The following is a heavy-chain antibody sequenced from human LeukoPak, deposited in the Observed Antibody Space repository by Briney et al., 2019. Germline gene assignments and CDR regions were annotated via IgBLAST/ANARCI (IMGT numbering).Heavy chain of an antibody. Sequence: GGSLRLSCAASGFTFSSYSMNWVRQAPGKGLEWVSYISSSSSTIYYADSVKGRFTISRGNAKNSLYLQMNSLRAEDTAVYYCARGPPSYSSSWCCNYWGQGTLVTVSS. V-gene: IGHV3-48*04. D-gene: IGHD6-13*01. CDR2: ISSSSSTI. J-gene: IGHJ4*02. CDR1: GFTFSSYS. CDR3: ARGPPSYSSSWCCNY.